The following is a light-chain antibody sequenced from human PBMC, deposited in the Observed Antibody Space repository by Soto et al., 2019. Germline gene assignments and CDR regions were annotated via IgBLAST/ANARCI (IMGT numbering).Light chain of an antibody. CDR1: QSVSSN. V-gene: IGKV3D-15*01. CDR3: QQYNNAPPWT. J-gene: IGKJ1*01. Sequence: IVMTQGPATLSKSQGERATLSCRASQSVSSNLAWYQQKPGQAPRLLIYGASTRATGIPARFSGSGSGTEFTLTISTLQSEDFAVCYRQQYNNAPPWTFGQRTNVDI. CDR2: GAS.